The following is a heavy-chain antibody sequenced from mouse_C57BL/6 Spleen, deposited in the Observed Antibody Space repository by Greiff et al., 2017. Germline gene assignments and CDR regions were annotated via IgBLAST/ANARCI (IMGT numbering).Heavy chain of an antibody. J-gene: IGHJ2*01. CDR1: GYTFTGYW. D-gene: IGHD1-3*01. V-gene: IGHV1-9*01. CDR2: ILPGSGST. CDR3: ARGGCYNDSDY. Sequence: LEESGAELMKPGASVKLSCKVSGYTFTGYWIEWVKQRPGHGLEWIGEILPGSGSTNYNEKFKGKATFTSDTSSSTAYMQLSSLTTEDSAIYYCARGGCYNDSDYWGQGTTLTVSS.